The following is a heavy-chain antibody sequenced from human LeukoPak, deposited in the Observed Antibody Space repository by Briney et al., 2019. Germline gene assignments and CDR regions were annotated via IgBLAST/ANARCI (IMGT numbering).Heavy chain of an antibody. CDR2: IYYSGST. Sequence: SETLSPTCTVSGGSISSYYWSWIRQPPGKGLEWIGYIYYSGSTNYNPSLKSRVTISVDTSKNQFSLKLSSVTAADTAVYYCARLQYSSSWYWFDPWGQGTLVTVSS. CDR3: ARLQYSSSWYWFDP. V-gene: IGHV4-59*08. J-gene: IGHJ5*02. CDR1: GGSISSYY. D-gene: IGHD6-13*01.